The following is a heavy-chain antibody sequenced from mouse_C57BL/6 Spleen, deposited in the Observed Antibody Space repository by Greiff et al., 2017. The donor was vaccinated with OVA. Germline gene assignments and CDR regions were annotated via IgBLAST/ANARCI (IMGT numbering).Heavy chain of an antibody. V-gene: IGHV1-72*01. D-gene: IGHD1-1*01. J-gene: IGHJ2*01. CDR3: ARENYGSSYGFDY. CDR1: GYTFTSYW. CDR2: IDPNSGGT. Sequence: VKLQESGAELVKPGASVKLSCKASGYTFTSYWMHWVKQRPGRGLEWIGRIDPNSGGTKYNEKFKSKATLTVDKPSSTAYMQLSSLTSEDSAVYYCARENYGSSYGFDYWGQGTTLTFSS.